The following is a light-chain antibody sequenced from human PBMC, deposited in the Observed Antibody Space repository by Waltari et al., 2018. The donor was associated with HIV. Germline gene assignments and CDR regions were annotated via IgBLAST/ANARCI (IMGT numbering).Light chain of an antibody. CDR3: CSYAGTSTYV. V-gene: IGLV2-23*02. CDR2: PVT. CDR1: SSDVASYNL. J-gene: IGLJ1*01. Sequence: QSALTQPASVSGSPGQSITISCTGTSSDVASYNLVSWYQHHPGKAPKVMIYPVTKRPSGVSERVSGSKSGNTASLTISGLQAEDEADYYCCSYAGTSTYVFGTGTKVTVL.